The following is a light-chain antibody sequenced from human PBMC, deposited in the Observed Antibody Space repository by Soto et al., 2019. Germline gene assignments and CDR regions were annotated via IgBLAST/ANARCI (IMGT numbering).Light chain of an antibody. J-gene: IGLJ1*01. V-gene: IGLV1-40*01. CDR3: QSYASRVSANFV. CDR2: GNS. Sequence: QSVLTQPPSVSGAPGQRVTISCTGSTSNIGAGYDVHWYQQLPGTAPKLLIYGNSNRPSGVPDRFSGSKSGTSASLAITGLRAEDEADYYCQSYASRVSANFVFGTGTKLTVL. CDR1: TSNIGAGYD.